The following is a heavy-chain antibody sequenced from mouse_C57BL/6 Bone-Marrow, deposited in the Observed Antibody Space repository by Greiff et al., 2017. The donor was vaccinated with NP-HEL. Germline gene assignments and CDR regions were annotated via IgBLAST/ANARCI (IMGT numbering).Heavy chain of an antibody. V-gene: IGHV5-16*01. Sequence: DVKLQESEGGLVQPGSSMKLSCTASGFTFSDYYMAWVRQVPEKGLEWVANINYDGSSTYYLDSLKSRFIISRDNAKIILYLQMSSLKSEDTATYYCAREDYYGDAMDYWGQGTSVTVSS. CDR3: AREDYYGDAMDY. CDR2: INYDGSST. CDR1: GFTFSDYY. J-gene: IGHJ4*01. D-gene: IGHD2-1*01.